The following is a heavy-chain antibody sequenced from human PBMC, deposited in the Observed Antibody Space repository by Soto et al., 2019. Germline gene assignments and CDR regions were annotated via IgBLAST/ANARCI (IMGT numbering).Heavy chain of an antibody. Sequence: LSLTCTVSGGSISSGDYYWSWIRQPPGRGLEWIGYIYYSGSTYYNPSLKSRATISVDTSKNQFSLKLSSVTAADTAVYYCAREQGSVTKNWFDPWGLGTLVTVSS. CDR2: IYYSGST. J-gene: IGHJ5*02. CDR3: AREQGSVTKNWFDP. V-gene: IGHV4-30-4*01. CDR1: GGSISSGDYY. D-gene: IGHD4-17*01.